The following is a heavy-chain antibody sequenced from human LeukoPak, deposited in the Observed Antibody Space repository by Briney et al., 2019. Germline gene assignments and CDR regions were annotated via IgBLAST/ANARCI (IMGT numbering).Heavy chain of an antibody. CDR2: IIGSGGTT. D-gene: IGHD2-15*01. Sequence: SGGPLRLSCAPSGFTFSSYAMSGARQAPGKGLEWVSAIIGSGGTTYYADSVKGRFTISRENSKNMLYLQMNSLRAEDTAVYYCAKDRKVVPVGDVWGQGTTVTVSS. CDR3: AKDRKVVPVGDV. V-gene: IGHV3-23*01. J-gene: IGHJ6*02. CDR1: GFTFSSYA.